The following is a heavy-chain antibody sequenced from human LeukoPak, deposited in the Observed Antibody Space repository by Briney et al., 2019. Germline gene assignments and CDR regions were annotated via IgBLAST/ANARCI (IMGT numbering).Heavy chain of an antibody. Sequence: SVKVSCKASGGTFSSYAISWMRQAPGQGLEWMGRIIPILGIANYAQKFQGRVTITADKSTSTAYMELSSLRSEDTAVYYCASTYYYYDSSGLDYWGQGTLVTVSS. CDR2: IIPILGIA. CDR1: GGTFSSYA. CDR3: ASTYYYYDSSGLDY. J-gene: IGHJ4*02. V-gene: IGHV1-69*04. D-gene: IGHD3-22*01.